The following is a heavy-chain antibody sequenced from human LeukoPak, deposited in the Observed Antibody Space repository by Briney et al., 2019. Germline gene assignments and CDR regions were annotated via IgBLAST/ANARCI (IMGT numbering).Heavy chain of an antibody. J-gene: IGHJ4*02. CDR1: GYIFTHYW. D-gene: IGHD3-10*01. CDR3: ARQSRDGSKTRGYYFDY. Sequence: GDSLKISCQVSGYIFTHYWIGWGRQLSGKGLEWMGIIYPAESDTTYSPSFQGQVTISADKSISTVYLQWSSLKASDTAMYYCARQSRDGSKTRGYYFDYWGQGTLVTVSS. V-gene: IGHV5-51*01. CDR2: IYPAESDT.